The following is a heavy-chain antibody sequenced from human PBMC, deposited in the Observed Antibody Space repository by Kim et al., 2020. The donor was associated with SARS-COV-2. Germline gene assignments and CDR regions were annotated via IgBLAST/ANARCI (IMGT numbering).Heavy chain of an antibody. D-gene: IGHD2-21*02. Sequence: SETLSLTCTVSGGSISSGGYYWSWIRQHPGKGLEWIGYIYYSGSTYYNPSLKSRVTISVDTSKNQFSLKLSSVTAADTAVYYCARGSVVTQPFDYWGQGTLVTVSS. V-gene: IGHV4-31*03. CDR3: ARGSVVTQPFDY. CDR2: IYYSGST. CDR1: GGSISSGGYY. J-gene: IGHJ4*02.